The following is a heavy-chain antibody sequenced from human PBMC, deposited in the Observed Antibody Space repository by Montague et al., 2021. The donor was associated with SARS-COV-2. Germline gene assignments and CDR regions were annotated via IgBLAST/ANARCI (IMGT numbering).Heavy chain of an antibody. V-gene: IGHV4-34*01. J-gene: IGHJ6*03. CDR1: GGSFSGYY. CDR2: INDSGST. D-gene: IGHD3-3*01. CDR3: ARGRAARSITIFGVVNPAIRYYYDMDV. Sequence: SETLSLTCAVYGGSFSGYYWSWIRQPPGKGLEWIGEINDSGSTYYNPSLKSRVTISVGTSRNQFSLKLSSVTAADTAVYYCARGRAARSITIFGVVNPAIRYYYDMDVWGKGTTVTVSS.